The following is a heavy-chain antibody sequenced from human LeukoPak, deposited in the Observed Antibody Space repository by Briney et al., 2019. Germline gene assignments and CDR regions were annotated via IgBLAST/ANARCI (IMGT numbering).Heavy chain of an antibody. D-gene: IGHD2-15*01. CDR2: IIPFLGTT. V-gene: IGHV1-69*11. CDR1: GGVFTTYA. CDR3: ARGISPFDVSYYFDY. Sequence: SVKVSCKASGGVFTTYAVSWVRQAPGQGLEWMGSIIPFLGTTNYAQKFQGRVTITADEPTRTAYMELSSLRSEDTAVYYCARGISPFDVSYYFDYWGQGTLVTVSS. J-gene: IGHJ4*02.